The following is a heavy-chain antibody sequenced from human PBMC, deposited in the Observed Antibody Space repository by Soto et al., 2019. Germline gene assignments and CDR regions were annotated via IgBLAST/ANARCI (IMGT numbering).Heavy chain of an antibody. CDR3: AHQSPPNSYPPNFDY. Sequence: ASVKVSCKASGYTFTNSDINWVRQATGQGLEWVGWMNPNSGNSGCAQKFQGRVTMTRNTSISTAYMELSSLRSEDTAVYYCAHQSPPNSYPPNFDYWGQGALVTVSS. CDR2: MNPNSGNS. CDR1: GYTFTNSD. D-gene: IGHD5-18*01. J-gene: IGHJ4*02. V-gene: IGHV1-8*01.